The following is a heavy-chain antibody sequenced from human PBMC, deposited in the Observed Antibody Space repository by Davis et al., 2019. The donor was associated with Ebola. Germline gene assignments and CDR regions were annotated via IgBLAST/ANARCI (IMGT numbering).Heavy chain of an antibody. CDR1: GGSISSYY. J-gene: IGHJ4*02. Sequence: SETLSLTCTVSGGSISSYYWSWIRQPPGKGLEWIGYIYYSGSTNYNPSLKSRVTISVDTSKNQFSLKLSSVTAADTAVYYCARHAYSSGWYRVFFDYWGQGTLVTVSS. CDR2: IYYSGST. D-gene: IGHD6-19*01. V-gene: IGHV4-59*01. CDR3: ARHAYSSGWYRVFFDY.